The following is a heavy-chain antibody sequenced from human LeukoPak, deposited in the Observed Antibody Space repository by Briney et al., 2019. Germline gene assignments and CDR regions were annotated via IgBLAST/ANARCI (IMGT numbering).Heavy chain of an antibody. CDR2: VAYDGSSK. J-gene: IGHJ6*03. CDR3: ARDGVTRRYNMYYYMDV. CDR1: GFTFSDYA. Sequence: GGSLRLSCAASGFTFSDYALHWVRQAPGKGLEWVAFVAYDGSSKYYRDSVKCRFIISRDYSRNTLYLQMNSPRGEDTAVYYCARDGVTRRYNMYYYMDVWGKGTTVTVSS. D-gene: IGHD1-1*01. V-gene: IGHV3-30*04.